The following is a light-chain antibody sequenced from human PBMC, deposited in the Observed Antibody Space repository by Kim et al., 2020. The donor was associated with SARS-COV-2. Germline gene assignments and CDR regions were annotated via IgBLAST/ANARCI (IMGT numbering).Light chain of an antibody. Sequence: APGKTARITCGGNNIGSKNVPWYQQRPGQAPVLVIYYDSARPSGIPERFSGSNSGNTATLTISRVEAGDEADYYCQVWDSSSDHVVFGGGTQLTVL. V-gene: IGLV3-21*04. J-gene: IGLJ2*01. CDR1: NIGSKN. CDR2: YDS. CDR3: QVWDSSSDHVV.